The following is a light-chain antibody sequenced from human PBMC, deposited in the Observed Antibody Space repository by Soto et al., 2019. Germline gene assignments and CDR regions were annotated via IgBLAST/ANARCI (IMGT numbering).Light chain of an antibody. CDR2: LGS. J-gene: IGKJ3*01. CDR1: QSLLHSNGYNY. Sequence: DIVMTQSPLSLPVTPGEPASISCRSSQSLLHSNGYNYLDWYLQKPGQSPQLLIYLGSNRASGVPDRFSGSGSGTNFTLKISRMEAEDVGVYYCMQALHIPPIFGPGTKVDIK. CDR3: MQALHIPPI. V-gene: IGKV2-28*01.